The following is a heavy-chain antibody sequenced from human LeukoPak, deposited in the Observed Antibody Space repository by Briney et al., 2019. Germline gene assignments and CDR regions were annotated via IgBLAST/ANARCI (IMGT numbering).Heavy chain of an antibody. J-gene: IGHJ4*02. V-gene: IGHV3-9*01. CDR1: GFTFDDYA. D-gene: IGHD6-6*01. Sequence: GGSLRLSCAASGFTFDDYAMHWVRQAPGKGLEWVSGISWNSGSIGYADSVKGRFTISRDNAKTSLYLQMNSLRAEDTAVYYCARAEAHTSSMDYWGQGTLVTVSS. CDR3: ARAEAHTSSMDY. CDR2: ISWNSGSI.